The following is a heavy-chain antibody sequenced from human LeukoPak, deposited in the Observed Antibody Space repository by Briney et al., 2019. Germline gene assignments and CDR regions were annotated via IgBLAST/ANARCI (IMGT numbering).Heavy chain of an antibody. D-gene: IGHD2/OR15-2a*01. CDR2: INWNGDST. CDR1: GFTFGDYG. Sequence: GGSLRLSCVASGFTFGDYGMSWVRQAPGKGLEWVSAINWNGDSTRYADSLKGRFTVSRDNAKNALYLHMNSLRAEDTALYYCKASGLKTANSTRVGDFYYYYMDVWGKGTTVTVS. V-gene: IGHV3-20*04. J-gene: IGHJ6*03. CDR3: KASGLKTANSTRVGDFYYYYMDV.